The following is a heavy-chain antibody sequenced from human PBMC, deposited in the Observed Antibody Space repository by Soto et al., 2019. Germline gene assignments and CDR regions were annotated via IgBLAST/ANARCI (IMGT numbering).Heavy chain of an antibody. CDR1: GYTFSKYW. J-gene: IGHJ4*02. D-gene: IGHD5-12*01. Sequence: GESLKISCKGSGYTFSKYWIGWVRQTPGKGLEWMGMIYPGDSDARYSPSFEGQVTFSADKSISTAYLQWSSLKASDTAIYYCAGQWGEYNNMLDYWGQGTLVTVSS. CDR3: AGQWGEYNNMLDY. CDR2: IYPGDSDA. V-gene: IGHV5-51*01.